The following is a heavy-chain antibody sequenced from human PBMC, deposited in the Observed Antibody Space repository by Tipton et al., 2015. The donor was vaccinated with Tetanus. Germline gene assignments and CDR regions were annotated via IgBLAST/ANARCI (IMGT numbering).Heavy chain of an antibody. CDR3: ARATEHDIMTGYDN. V-gene: IGHV4-59*01. CDR2: IFYAGST. Sequence: LRLSCTASGVSISSYYWSWIRQSPGKGLEWIGYIFYAGSTNSNPSLKSRVTISVDKAKNQFSLKLTSVTAADTAVYYCARATEHDIMTGYDNWGPGTQVTVSS. CDR1: GVSISSYY. J-gene: IGHJ4*02. D-gene: IGHD3-9*01.